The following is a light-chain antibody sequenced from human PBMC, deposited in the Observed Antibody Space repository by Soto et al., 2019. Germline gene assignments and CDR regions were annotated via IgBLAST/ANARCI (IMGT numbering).Light chain of an antibody. J-gene: IGKJ1*01. CDR2: GAS. Sequence: EIVLTQSPATLSLSPGERATLSFRASQSVSSNLAWYQQKPGQAPRLLIYGASTRATGIPARFSGSGSGTDFTLTISSLEPEDFAVYYCQQRNDWRRGTFGQGTKVDIK. CDR1: QSVSSN. V-gene: IGKV3-11*01. CDR3: QQRNDWRRGT.